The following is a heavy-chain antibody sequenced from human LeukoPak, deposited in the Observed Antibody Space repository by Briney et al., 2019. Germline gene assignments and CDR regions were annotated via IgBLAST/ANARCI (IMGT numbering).Heavy chain of an antibody. Sequence: ASVKVSCKASGYTFTSDYMNWVRPAPGQGLEWMGIVHSSGGVIKYAQEFQDRLTVTRDTSTSTIYMELSSLRSEDTAVYYCAGSSHQRNWFDPWGQGTLVIVSS. V-gene: IGHV1-46*01. D-gene: IGHD1-26*01. J-gene: IGHJ5*02. CDR3: AGSSHQRNWFDP. CDR1: GYTFTSDY. CDR2: VHSSGGVI.